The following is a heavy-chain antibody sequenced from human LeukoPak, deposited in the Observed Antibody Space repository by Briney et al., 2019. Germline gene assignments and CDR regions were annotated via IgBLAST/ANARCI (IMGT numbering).Heavy chain of an antibody. CDR1: GGSISSSSYY. Sequence: KSSETLSLTCTVSGGSISSSSYYWGWIRQPPGKGLEWIGSIYYSGSTYYNPSLKSRVTISVDTSKNQFSLKLSSVTAADTAVYYCARVATIHYYGSGGYKEYYFDYWGQGTLVTVSS. V-gene: IGHV4-39*07. CDR3: ARVATIHYYGSGGYKEYYFDY. D-gene: IGHD3-10*01. J-gene: IGHJ4*02. CDR2: IYYSGST.